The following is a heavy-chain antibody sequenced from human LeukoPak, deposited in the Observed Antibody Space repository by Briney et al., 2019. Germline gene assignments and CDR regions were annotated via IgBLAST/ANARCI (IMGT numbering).Heavy chain of an antibody. CDR2: ISGSGSYT. Sequence: PGGSLRLSCAASGFTVSDYSMSWVRQAPGKGLEWVSAISGSGSYTDYADSVKGRFTISKDNSKNTLYMRKSSLRAEDTAVYYCAKRRYDSSGHFDSWGQGTLVTVSS. D-gene: IGHD3-22*01. V-gene: IGHV3-23*01. CDR1: GFTVSDYS. CDR3: AKRRYDSSGHFDS. J-gene: IGHJ4*02.